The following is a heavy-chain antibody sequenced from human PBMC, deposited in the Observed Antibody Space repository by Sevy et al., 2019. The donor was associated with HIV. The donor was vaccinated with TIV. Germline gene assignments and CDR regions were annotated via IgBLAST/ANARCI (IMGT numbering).Heavy chain of an antibody. CDR3: ARDRTYGSFIDY. Sequence: GGSLRLSCAASGFTFSTYNMHWVRQAPGKGLEWVSSIWSSSSYIYYADSVKGRFTISRDNAKNSLYLQMNSLKVEDTAVYYCARDRTYGSFIDYWGQGTLVTVSS. CDR2: IWSSSSYI. D-gene: IGHD3-10*01. CDR1: GFTFSTYN. J-gene: IGHJ4*02. V-gene: IGHV3-21*01.